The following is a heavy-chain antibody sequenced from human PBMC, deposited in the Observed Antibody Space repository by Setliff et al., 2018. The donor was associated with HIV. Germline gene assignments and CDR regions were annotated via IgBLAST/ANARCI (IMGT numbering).Heavy chain of an antibody. CDR2: IDHGGST. J-gene: IGHJ4*02. Sequence: PSETLSLTCGVYGGSFSDYYWSWIRQPPGKGLEWIGEIDHGGSTNYNPSLETRVTISMDTSKNQFSLRVTSVTAADTAFYFCATSTVAGLFDYWDQGAPVTVSS. CDR3: ATSTVAGLFDY. D-gene: IGHD6-19*01. CDR1: GGSFSDYY. V-gene: IGHV4-34*01.